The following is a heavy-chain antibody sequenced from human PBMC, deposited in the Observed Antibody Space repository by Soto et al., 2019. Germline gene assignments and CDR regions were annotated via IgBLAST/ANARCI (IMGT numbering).Heavy chain of an antibody. Sequence: QVQLVQSGAEVKKPGASLKVSCQASGYSFSDYGIAWVRQAPGQGLAWVGWISTYNGNTNYAQKFQGRVTMTTDTSAHTAYMELRSLRSDDTAMYYCARYGYSSGWYLGTGMDVWGQGTPVTVSS. CDR3: ARYGYSSGWYLGTGMDV. V-gene: IGHV1-18*04. CDR1: GYSFSDYG. CDR2: ISTYNGNT. D-gene: IGHD6-19*01. J-gene: IGHJ6*02.